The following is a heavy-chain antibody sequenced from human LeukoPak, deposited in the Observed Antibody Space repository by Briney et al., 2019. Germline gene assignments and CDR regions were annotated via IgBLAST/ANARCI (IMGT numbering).Heavy chain of an antibody. CDR3: ARAYSGTYSGIDY. J-gene: IGHJ4*02. CDR2: ISGSGGST. V-gene: IGHV3-23*01. Sequence: PGGSLRLSCAASEFTFINYGMSWVRQAPGKGLEWVSAISGSGGSTYYADSVKGRFTISRDNSRNTLYLQMNSLRAEDTAVYYCARAYSGTYSGIDYWGQGTLVTVSS. D-gene: IGHD1-26*01. CDR1: EFTFINYG.